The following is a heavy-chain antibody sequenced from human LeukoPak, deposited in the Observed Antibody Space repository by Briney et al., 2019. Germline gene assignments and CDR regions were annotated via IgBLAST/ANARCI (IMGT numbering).Heavy chain of an antibody. CDR1: GFTFSSSA. J-gene: IGHJ4*02. V-gene: IGHV3-23*01. CDR2: ISNNGGYT. D-gene: IGHD2-15*01. CDR3: AKQLGYCSDGSCYFPY. Sequence: GGSLRLSCAASGFTFSSSAMSWVRQAPGKGLEWVSAISNNGGYTYYADSVQGRFIISRDNSKSTLCLQMNSLRAEDTAVYYCAKQLGYCSDGSCYFPYWGQGTLVTVSS.